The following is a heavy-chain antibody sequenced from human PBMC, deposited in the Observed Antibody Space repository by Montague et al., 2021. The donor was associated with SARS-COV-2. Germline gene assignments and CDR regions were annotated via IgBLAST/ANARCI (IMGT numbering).Heavy chain of an antibody. CDR1: GFSLTTRGVG. V-gene: IGHV2-5*02. Sequence: PALVKPTQTLTLICTFSGFSLTTRGVGVCWIRQPPGKALEWLALFYWDDDKPYSPSLKSRLTITKDTSKKQVVLTLTNMDPVDTATYYCARRDLVASYLFDYWGQGTLVAVSS. D-gene: IGHD2-2*01. J-gene: IGHJ4*02. CDR2: FYWDDDK. CDR3: ARRDLVASYLFDY.